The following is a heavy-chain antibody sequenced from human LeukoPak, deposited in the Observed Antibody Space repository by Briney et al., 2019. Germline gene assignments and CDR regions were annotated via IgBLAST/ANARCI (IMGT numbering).Heavy chain of an antibody. V-gene: IGHV1-69*04. CDR3: ANLYSYGYY. D-gene: IGHD5-18*01. Sequence: SVKVSCKASGGTFSSCAISSGRQAPGQGVEWVGRIIPILGIANYAQKFHGRVTITADKSTSTAYMELSSLRSEDTAVYYCANLYSYGYYWGQGTLVTVSS. CDR2: IIPILGIA. CDR1: GGTFSSCA. J-gene: IGHJ4*02.